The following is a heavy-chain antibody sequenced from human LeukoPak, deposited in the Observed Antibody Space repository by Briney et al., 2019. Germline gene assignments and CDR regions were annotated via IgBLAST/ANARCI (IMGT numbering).Heavy chain of an antibody. CDR3: ARDYTSSWYDFDY. D-gene: IGHD6-13*01. CDR1: GFTFSSFT. CDR2: ISGDSSYI. V-gene: IGHV3-21*01. Sequence: PGGSLRLSCAASGFTFSSFTMNWVRQAPGKGLEWVSSISGDSSYIYYADSVKGRFTISRDNSKNSLYLLMSSLRAEDTAMYYCARDYTSSWYDFDYWGQGTLVTVSS. J-gene: IGHJ4*02.